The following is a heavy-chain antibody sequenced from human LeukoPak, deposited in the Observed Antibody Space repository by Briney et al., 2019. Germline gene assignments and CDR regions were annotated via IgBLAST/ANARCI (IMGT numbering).Heavy chain of an antibody. D-gene: IGHD6-19*01. CDR3: ARTLAVAGYWYFDL. CDR1: GGSLSSSNW. J-gene: IGHJ2*01. CDR2: INHSGST. V-gene: IGHV4-4*02. Sequence: SETLSLTCAVSGGSLSSSNWWSWVRQPPGKGLEWIGEINHSGSTNYNPSLKSRVTISVDTSKNQFSLKLSSVTAADTAVYYCARTLAVAGYWYFDLWGRGTLVTVSS.